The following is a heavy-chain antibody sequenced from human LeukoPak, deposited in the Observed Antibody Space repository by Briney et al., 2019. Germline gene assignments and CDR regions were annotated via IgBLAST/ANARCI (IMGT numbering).Heavy chain of an antibody. CDR1: GYTFTSYD. V-gene: IGHV1-69*05. D-gene: IGHD3-22*01. Sequence: GASVKVSCKASGYTFTSYDINWVRQATGQGLEWMGGIIPIFGTANYAQKFQGRVTITTDESTSTAYMELSSLRSEDTAVYYCARDSSGSLTLGPWGQGTLVTVSP. CDR2: IIPIFGTA. CDR3: ARDSSGSLTLGP. J-gene: IGHJ4*02.